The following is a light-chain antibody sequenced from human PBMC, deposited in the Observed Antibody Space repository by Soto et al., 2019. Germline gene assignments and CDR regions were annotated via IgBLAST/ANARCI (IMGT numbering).Light chain of an antibody. CDR2: EVS. CDR1: SSDVGYYNY. V-gene: IGLV2-14*01. Sequence: QSALTRPASVSGSPGQSITISCTGSSSDVGYYNYVSWYQQHLGKAPKLMIYEVSNRPSGVPDRFSGSKSGNTASLTISGLQAEDEADYYCSSYSSSSTYVFGTGTKLTVL. CDR3: SSYSSSSTYV. J-gene: IGLJ1*01.